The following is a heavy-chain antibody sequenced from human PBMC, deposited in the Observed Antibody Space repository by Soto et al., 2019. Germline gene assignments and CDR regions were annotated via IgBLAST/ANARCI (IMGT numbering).Heavy chain of an antibody. V-gene: IGHV3-53*01. Sequence: GGSLRLSCAASGFTVSSNYMSWVRQAPGKGLEWVSVIYSGGSTYYADSVKGRFTISRDNSKNTLYLQMNSLRAEDTAVYYCARDQKLGSYYTEGYYYYGMDVWGQGNTVTVSS. CDR2: IYSGGST. J-gene: IGHJ6*02. D-gene: IGHD3-10*01. CDR3: ARDQKLGSYYTEGYYYYGMDV. CDR1: GFTVSSNY.